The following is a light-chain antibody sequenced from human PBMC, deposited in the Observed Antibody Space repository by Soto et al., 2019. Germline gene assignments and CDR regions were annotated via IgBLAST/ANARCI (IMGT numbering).Light chain of an antibody. Sequence: QPVLTQSPSASASLGASVKFTCTLSSGHSSYAIAWHQQQPEKGPRYSMKLNSDGSHSKGDGIPDRFSGSSSGAERYLTISSLQSEDEADYYCQTWGTGIWVFGGGTKLTVL. CDR2: LNSDGSH. CDR3: QTWGTGIWV. V-gene: IGLV4-69*01. J-gene: IGLJ3*02. CDR1: SGHSSYA.